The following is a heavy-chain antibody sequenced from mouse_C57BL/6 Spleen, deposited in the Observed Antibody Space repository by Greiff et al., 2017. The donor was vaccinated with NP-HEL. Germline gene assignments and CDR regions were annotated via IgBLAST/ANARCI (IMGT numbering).Heavy chain of an antibody. V-gene: IGHV5-6*01. Sequence: EVQVVESGGDLVKPGGSLKLSCAASGFTFSSYGMSWVRQTPDKRLEWVATISSGGSYTYYPDSVKGRFTISRDNAKNTLYLQMSSLKSEDTAMYYCARVDYGYDKGYYFDYWGQGTTLTVSS. CDR2: ISSGGSYT. CDR1: GFTFSSYG. J-gene: IGHJ2*01. D-gene: IGHD2-2*01. CDR3: ARVDYGYDKGYYFDY.